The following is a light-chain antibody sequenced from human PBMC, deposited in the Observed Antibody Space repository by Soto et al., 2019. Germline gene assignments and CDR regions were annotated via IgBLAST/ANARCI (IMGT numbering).Light chain of an antibody. CDR3: AAWDDSLSVYVV. CDR1: SSNIGSNY. V-gene: IGLV1-47*01. CDR2: RNN. J-gene: IGLJ2*01. Sequence: QPVLTQPPSASGTPGPRVTISCSGSSSNIGSNYVYWYQQLPGTAPKLLIYRNNQRPSGVPDRFSGSKSGTSASLAISGLRSEDEADYYCAAWDDSLSVYVVFGGGTKVTVL.